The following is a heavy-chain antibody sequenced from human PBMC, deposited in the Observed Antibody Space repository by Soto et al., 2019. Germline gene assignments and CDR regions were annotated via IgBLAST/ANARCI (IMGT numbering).Heavy chain of an antibody. D-gene: IGHD1-26*01. V-gene: IGHV4-59*08. Sequence: PSETLSLTCTVSGGSISSYYWSWIRQPPGKGLEWIGYIYYSGSTNYNPSLKSRVTISVDTSKNQFSLKLSSVTAADTAVYYCARHVRPPSWELEYYFHYWGQGTLVTVS. CDR3: ARHVRPPSWELEYYFHY. CDR2: IYYSGST. CDR1: GGSISSYY. J-gene: IGHJ4*02.